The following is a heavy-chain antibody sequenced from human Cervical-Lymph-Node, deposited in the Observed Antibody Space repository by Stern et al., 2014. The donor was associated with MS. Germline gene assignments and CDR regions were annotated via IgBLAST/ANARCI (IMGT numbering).Heavy chain of an antibody. CDR3: ANRDMGYSYGRHDY. CDR1: GGTFNNHV. J-gene: IGHJ4*02. CDR2: IIPMFGAA. Sequence: VQLVESGAEVKKPGSSVKVSCKASGGTFNNHVISWVREVPGQGLEWMGGIIPMFGAAGYAQRFQGIVTITAEKSTSTVHQPLRSLTSEDTAMYYCANRDMGYSYGRHDYWGQGTLVTVSS. D-gene: IGHD5-18*01. V-gene: IGHV1-69*06.